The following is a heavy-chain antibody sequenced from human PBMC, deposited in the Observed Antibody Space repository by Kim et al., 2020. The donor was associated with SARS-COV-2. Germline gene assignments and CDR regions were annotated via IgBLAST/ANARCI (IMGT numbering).Heavy chain of an antibody. J-gene: IGHJ4*02. CDR3: TAGDNAGYLLN. V-gene: IGHV3-15*01. CDR1: GFTFTDAW. CDR2: IKSKSSGETT. Sequence: GGSLRLSCAASGFTFTDAWMSWVRQAPGKGPEWVGRIKSKSSGETTDYATPVKGRFTISRDDSKNTLYLQMNSLKTEDTALYYCTAGDNAGYLLNWGQGTLVTVSS. D-gene: IGHD2-21*01.